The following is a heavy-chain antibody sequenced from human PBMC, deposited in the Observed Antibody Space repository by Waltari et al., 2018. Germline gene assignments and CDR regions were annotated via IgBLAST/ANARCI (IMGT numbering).Heavy chain of an antibody. V-gene: IGHV1-69*01. CDR3: ASAYGSGSYYKRGNYFDY. CDR2: IIPIFGTA. D-gene: IGHD3-10*01. J-gene: IGHJ4*02. CDR1: GSTFSSYA. Sequence: QVQLVQSGAEVKKPGSSVKVSCKASGSTFSSYAISWVRQAPGQGIEWMGGIIPIFGTANYAQKFQGRVTITADESTTTAYMELSSLRSEDTAVYYCASAYGSGSYYKRGNYFDYWGQGTLVTVSS.